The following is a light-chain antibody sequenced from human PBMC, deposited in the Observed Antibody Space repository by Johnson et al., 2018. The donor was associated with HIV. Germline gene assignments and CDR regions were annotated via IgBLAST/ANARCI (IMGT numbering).Light chain of an antibody. V-gene: IGLV1-51*01. J-gene: IGLJ1*01. CDR2: ENK. CDR1: SSNIGNNY. Sequence: HSALTQPPSVSAAPGQKVTISCSGSSSNIGNNYVSWYQQLPGTSPKLLIYENKARPSGIPDRFSGSKSATSATLAITGLQTGDEADYYCGTWDSSLYVFVFGSGTKVTVL. CDR3: GTWDSSLYVFV.